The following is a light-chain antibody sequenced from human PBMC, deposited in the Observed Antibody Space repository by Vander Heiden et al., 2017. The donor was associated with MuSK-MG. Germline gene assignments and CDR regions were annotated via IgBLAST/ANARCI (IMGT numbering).Light chain of an antibody. CDR3: LQHNSYPRT. CDR1: QGISND. CDR2: AAS. V-gene: IGKV1-17*01. J-gene: IGKJ1*01. Sequence: IQVALSPSSLSASVGDRVTITCRASQGISNDLGWYQQKPGKAPKRLIFAASSLQSGVAARFSGSGSGTEFTLTISSLQPEDFATYYCLQHNSYPRTFGQGTKVEIK.